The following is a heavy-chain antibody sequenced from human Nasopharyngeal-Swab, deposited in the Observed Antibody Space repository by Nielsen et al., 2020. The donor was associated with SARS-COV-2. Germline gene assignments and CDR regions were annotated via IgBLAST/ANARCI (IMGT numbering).Heavy chain of an antibody. V-gene: IGHV4-59*08. CDR1: GGSISSYY. CDR3: ARRETIVGSFDY. D-gene: IGHD1-26*01. J-gene: IGHJ4*02. Sequence: SETLSLTCTVSGGSISSYYWTWIRQSPGKGLEWIGYIYYSVSNAYNPSLKGRVTISVNTSKNQFSLKLNSVTAADTAVYYCARRETIVGSFDYWGQGTLVTVSS. CDR2: IYYSVSN.